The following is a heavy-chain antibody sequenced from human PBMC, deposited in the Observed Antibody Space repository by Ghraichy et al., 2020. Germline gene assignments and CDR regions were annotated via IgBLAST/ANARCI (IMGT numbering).Heavy chain of an antibody. CDR1: GFTFSSYW. V-gene: IGHV3-7*03. CDR3: ARDRNFGSSSWYPDAFDI. CDR2: IKQDGSEK. J-gene: IGHJ3*02. D-gene: IGHD6-13*01. Sequence: GGSLRLSCAASGFTFSSYWMSWVRQAPGKGLEWVANIKQDGSEKYYVDSVKGRFTISRDNAKNSLYLQMNSLRAEDTAVYYCARDRNFGSSSWYPDAFDIWGQGTMVTVSS.